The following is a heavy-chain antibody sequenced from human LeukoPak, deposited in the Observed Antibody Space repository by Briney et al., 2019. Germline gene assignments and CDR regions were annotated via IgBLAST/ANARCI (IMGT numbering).Heavy chain of an antibody. CDR2: MNPNNGNT. D-gene: IGHD1-26*01. CDR3: ARGGYRGTFFGVFDI. CDR1: GYTLTNYN. V-gene: IGHV1-8*01. Sequence: GASVKVSCKASGYTLTNYNINWVRLASGQGLEWIGWMNPNNGNTGYAQKFQGRVTMTRSISTNTAYMELSGLRSEDTAIYYCARGGYRGTFFGVFDIWGQGTMVTVSS. J-gene: IGHJ3*02.